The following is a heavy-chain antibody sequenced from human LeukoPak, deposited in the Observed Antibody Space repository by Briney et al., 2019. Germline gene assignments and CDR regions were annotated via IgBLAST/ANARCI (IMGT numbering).Heavy chain of an antibody. V-gene: IGHV4-59*01. CDR3: ARRIVVGATWRYYYGMDV. CDR2: IYYSGST. J-gene: IGHJ6*02. D-gene: IGHD1-26*01. Sequence: PSETLSLTCTVSGGSISSYYWSWIRQPSGKGLEWIGYIYYSGSTNYNPSLKSRVTISVDTSKNQFSLKLSSVTAADTAVYYCARRIVVGATWRYYYGMDVWGQGTTVTVSS. CDR1: GGSISSYY.